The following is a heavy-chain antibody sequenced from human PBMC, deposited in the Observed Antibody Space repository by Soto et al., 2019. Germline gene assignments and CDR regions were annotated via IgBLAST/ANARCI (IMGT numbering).Heavy chain of an antibody. CDR2: INHSGST. D-gene: IGHD3-16*02. CDR3: ARGLFDYIWGSYRYTENYYYYYYMDV. J-gene: IGHJ6*03. V-gene: IGHV4-34*01. CDR1: GGSFSGYY. Sequence: SETLSLTCAVYGGSFSGYYWSWIRQPPGKGLEWIGEINHSGSTNYNPSLKSRVTISVDTSKNQCSLKLSSVTAADTAVYYCARGLFDYIWGSYRYTENYYYYYYMDVWGKGTTVTVSS.